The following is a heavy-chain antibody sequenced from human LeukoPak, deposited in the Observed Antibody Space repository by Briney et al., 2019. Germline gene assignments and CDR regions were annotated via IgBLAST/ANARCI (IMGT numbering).Heavy chain of an antibody. D-gene: IGHD4-17*01. CDR2: IYYSGST. Sequence: PSRTLSLTCTVSGGTISSGGYYWSWIRQHPGKGLEWIGYIYYSGSTYYNPSLKSRVTISVDTSKNQFSLKLSSVTAADTAVYYCARDWVGDYAIDPWGQGTLVTVSS. V-gene: IGHV4-31*03. CDR1: GGTISSGGYY. CDR3: ARDWVGDYAIDP. J-gene: IGHJ5*02.